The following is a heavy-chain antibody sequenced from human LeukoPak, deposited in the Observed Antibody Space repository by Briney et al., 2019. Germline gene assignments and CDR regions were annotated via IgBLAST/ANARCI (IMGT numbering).Heavy chain of an antibody. V-gene: IGHV3-11*01. CDR1: GFTFSDYY. CDR3: ARPTYCGGDCYSTVGYYGMDV. CDR2: ISSSGSTI. J-gene: IGHJ6*02. D-gene: IGHD2-21*02. Sequence: PGGSLRLSCAASGFTFSDYYMSWIRQAPGKGLEWVSYISSSGSTIYYADFVKGRFTISRDNAKNSLYLQMNSLRAEDTAVYYCARPTYCGGDCYSTVGYYGMDVWGQGTTVTVSS.